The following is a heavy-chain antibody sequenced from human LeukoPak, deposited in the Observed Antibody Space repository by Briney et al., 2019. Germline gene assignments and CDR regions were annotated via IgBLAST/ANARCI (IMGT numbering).Heavy chain of an antibody. D-gene: IGHD1-26*01. Sequence: HPGGSLRLSCAASGFTFSSYGMSWVRQAPGMGLEWVSGVTYSGGSTYYAASVRGRFTISRDNSKNTLFLQMNSLRAEDTAVYYCATSGGSYWSWGQGTLVSVSS. CDR2: VTYSGGST. J-gene: IGHJ5*02. CDR3: ATSGGSYWS. V-gene: IGHV3-23*01. CDR1: GFTFSSYG.